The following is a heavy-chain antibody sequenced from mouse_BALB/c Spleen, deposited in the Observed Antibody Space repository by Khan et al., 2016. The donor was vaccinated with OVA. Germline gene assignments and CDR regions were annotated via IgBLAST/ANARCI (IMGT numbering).Heavy chain of an antibody. CDR1: GNIFTNYW. CDR2: IYPGTDNS. Sequence: VELVESGAELVRPGASVKLSCKTSGNIFTNYWIHWVKQRSGQGLEWIARIYPGTDNSYYNEKLKDRVTLTADKSSSTVYMQLSSLKSEDSAVYFCAREEALYYFDYWGQGTTLTVSS. D-gene: IGHD3-2*02. V-gene: IGHV1-76*01. J-gene: IGHJ2*01. CDR3: AREEALYYFDY.